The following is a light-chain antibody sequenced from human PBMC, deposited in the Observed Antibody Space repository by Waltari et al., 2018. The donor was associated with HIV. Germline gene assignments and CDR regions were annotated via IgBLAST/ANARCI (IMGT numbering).Light chain of an antibody. CDR3: AAWDDSLSGPV. CDR1: SSNIGSNY. V-gene: IGLV1-47*01. CDR2: RIN. Sequence: QSVLTQPPSASGTPGQRVSISCSGSSSNIGSNYVYWYQQLPGTAPKLLTYRINQRPSGVPYRFSASKSGTSASLAISALRSEDEADYYCAAWDDSLSGPVFGGGTKLSVL. J-gene: IGLJ3*02.